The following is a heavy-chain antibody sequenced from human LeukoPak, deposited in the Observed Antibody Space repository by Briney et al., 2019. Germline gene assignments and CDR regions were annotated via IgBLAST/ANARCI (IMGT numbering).Heavy chain of an antibody. CDR3: TAWTDLYDY. J-gene: IGHJ4*02. V-gene: IGHV3-15*01. CDR2: IRSKTDGGTP. CDR1: GFSFSNAW. D-gene: IGHD3/OR15-3a*01. Sequence: GSLRLSCAASGFSFSNAWMSWVRQAPGKGLEWVGRIRSKTDGGTPDYAAPVKGRFIISRDDSRDTLYLQMNSLRVEDTAVYYCTAWTDLYDYWGQGTLVTVSS.